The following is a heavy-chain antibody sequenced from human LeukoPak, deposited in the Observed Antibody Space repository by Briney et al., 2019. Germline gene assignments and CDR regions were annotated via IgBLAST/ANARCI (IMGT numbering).Heavy chain of an antibody. CDR1: GFTFGSYE. V-gene: IGHV3-48*03. Sequence: GGSLRLSCAASGFTFGSYEMNWVRQAPGKGLEWVSYISSSGSTIYYADSVKGRFTISRDNAKNSLYLQMNSLRAEDTAVYYCARLTYYYDSSLDYWGQGTLVTVSS. J-gene: IGHJ4*02. D-gene: IGHD3-22*01. CDR3: ARLTYYYDSSLDY. CDR2: ISSSGSTI.